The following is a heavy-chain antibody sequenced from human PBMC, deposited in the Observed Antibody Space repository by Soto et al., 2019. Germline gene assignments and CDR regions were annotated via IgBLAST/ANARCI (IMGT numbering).Heavy chain of an antibody. Sequence: ETLSLSCTVSGDSISSCVDDWAWIRKPPGKALEWIGSIYYRGSTYYNQSLKSRVTISVDTSKNQFSLKLSSVTAADTAVYYCARRKSIAGAATVQYGMDVRGEGTTVSVSS. V-gene: IGHV4-39*01. CDR3: ARRKSIAGAATVQYGMDV. J-gene: IGHJ6*04. CDR1: GDSISSCVDD. CDR2: IYYRGST. D-gene: IGHD6-13*01.